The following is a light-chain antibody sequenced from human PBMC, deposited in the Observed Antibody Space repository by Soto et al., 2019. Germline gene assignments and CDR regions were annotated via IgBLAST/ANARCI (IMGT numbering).Light chain of an antibody. CDR1: HTISSSY. V-gene: IGKV3-20*01. CDR3: QQYVNSSPRT. Sequence: EIVLTQSPGTLSLSPGERATLSCRASHTISSSYLAWYQQKPGQAPRLLMYGISRRATGIPDRFSGSGSGTDFTLTNTRLEPEDFLVYYYQQYVNSSPRTFGQGTKVEIK. J-gene: IGKJ1*01. CDR2: GIS.